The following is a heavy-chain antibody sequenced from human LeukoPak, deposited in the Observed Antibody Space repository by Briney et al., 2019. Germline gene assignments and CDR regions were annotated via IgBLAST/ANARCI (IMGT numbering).Heavy chain of an antibody. V-gene: IGHV3-74*01. Sequence: PGGSLRLSCTASGFTFGDYAMSWVRQAPGKGLVWVSRINSDGSSTSYADSVKGRFTISRDNAKNTLYLQMNSLRAEDTAVYYCARHLTYGGWNSWGQGTLVTVSS. CDR3: ARHLTYGGWNS. CDR2: INSDGSST. J-gene: IGHJ4*02. CDR1: GFTFGDYA. D-gene: IGHD4-23*01.